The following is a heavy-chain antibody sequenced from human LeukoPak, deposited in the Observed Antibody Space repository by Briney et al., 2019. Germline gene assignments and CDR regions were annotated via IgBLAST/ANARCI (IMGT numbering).Heavy chain of an antibody. CDR3: ARGLGDSSGYYYSDY. Sequence: SVKVSCKTSGGTFSTYAISWVRQAPGQGLEWMGGIIPIFGTGNYAQKFQGRVTITADESASTAYMELSSLRSEDTAVYYCARGLGDSSGYYYSDYWGQGTLVTVSS. CDR1: GGTFSTYA. CDR2: IIPIFGTG. J-gene: IGHJ4*02. D-gene: IGHD3-22*01. V-gene: IGHV1-69*13.